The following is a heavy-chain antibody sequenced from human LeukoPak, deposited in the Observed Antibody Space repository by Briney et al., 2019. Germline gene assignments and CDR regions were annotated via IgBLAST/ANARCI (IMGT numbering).Heavy chain of an antibody. CDR3: ARLPSRYSSGFYYFDH. V-gene: IGHV3-23*01. D-gene: IGHD6-19*01. CDR1: GFTLCSYA. CDR2: ISGSGGNT. Sequence: GGSLRLSCAASGFTLCSYAMRWVRHAPGKGLEWVSAISGSGGNTNYADPVKGRFTFSRDNSKNTLYLQRNSLRAEDTAVYYCARLPSRYSSGFYYFDHWGQGTLVTVSS. J-gene: IGHJ4*02.